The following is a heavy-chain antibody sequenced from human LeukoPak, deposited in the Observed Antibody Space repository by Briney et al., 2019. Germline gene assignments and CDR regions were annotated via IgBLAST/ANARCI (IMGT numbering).Heavy chain of an antibody. CDR3: AKVPGSTSQDLDY. V-gene: IGHV3-7*01. J-gene: IGHJ4*02. CDR2: IKQDGSEK. Sequence: GGSLRLSCAASGFTFSGYWMSWVRQAPGEGLEWVANIKQDGSEKYYADSVKGRFTISRDNSKNTLYLQMNSLRAEDTAVYYCAKVPGSTSQDLDYWGQGTLVTVSS. CDR1: GFTFSGYW. D-gene: IGHD2-2*01.